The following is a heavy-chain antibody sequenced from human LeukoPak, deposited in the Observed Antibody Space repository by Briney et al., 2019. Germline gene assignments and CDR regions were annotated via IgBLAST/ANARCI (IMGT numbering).Heavy chain of an antibody. CDR3: AKDVRYFDWLLFYYFDY. J-gene: IGHJ4*02. CDR2: ISGSGGST. V-gene: IGHV3-23*01. Sequence: QPGGSLRLSCAASGFTFSSYAMSWVRQAPGKGPEWVPAISGSGGSTYYADSVRGRFTISRDNSKNTLYLQMNSLRAEDTAVYYCAKDVRYFDWLLFYYFDYWGQGTLVTVSS. D-gene: IGHD3-9*01. CDR1: GFTFSSYA.